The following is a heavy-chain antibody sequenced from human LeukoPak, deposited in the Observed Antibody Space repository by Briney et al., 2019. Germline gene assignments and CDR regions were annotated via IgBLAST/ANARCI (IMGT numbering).Heavy chain of an antibody. CDR2: IYTSGST. V-gene: IGHV4-4*07. D-gene: IGHD6-13*01. J-gene: IGHJ3*02. CDR3: LSSSSSWYADAFDI. Sequence: SETLSLTCTVSGGSISSYYWSWIRQPAGKGLEWIGRIYTSGSTNYNPSLKSRVTMSVDTSKNQFSLELSSVTAADTAVYYCLSSSSSWYADAFDIWGQGTMVTVSS. CDR1: GGSISSYY.